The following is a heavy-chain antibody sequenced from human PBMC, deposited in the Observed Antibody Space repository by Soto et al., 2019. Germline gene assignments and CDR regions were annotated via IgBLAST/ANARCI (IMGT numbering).Heavy chain of an antibody. CDR3: ARDGITMIVVVIDGYFDY. CDR1: GFTFSSYA. J-gene: IGHJ4*02. D-gene: IGHD3-22*01. Sequence: EVQLLESGGGLVQPGGSLRLSCTASGFTFSSYAMSWVRQAPGKGLEWVSAISGSGGSTYYADSVKGRFTISRDNSKNTLYLQMNSLRAEDTAVYYCARDGITMIVVVIDGYFDYWGQGTLVTVSS. CDR2: ISGSGGST. V-gene: IGHV3-23*01.